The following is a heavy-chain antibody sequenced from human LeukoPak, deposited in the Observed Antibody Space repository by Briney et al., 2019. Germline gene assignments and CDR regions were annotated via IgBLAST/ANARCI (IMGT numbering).Heavy chain of an antibody. V-gene: IGHV5-51*01. CDR2: IYPGDSDT. CDR1: GYSFTSYW. D-gene: IGHD1-26*01. Sequence: GESLKISCKGSGYSFTSYWIGWVRQMPGKGLEWMGIIYPGDSDTRYSPSFQGQVTISADKSINTAYLQWSSLKASDTAMYYCARPAYSGSYHDAFDIWGQGTMVTVSS. CDR3: ARPAYSGSYHDAFDI. J-gene: IGHJ3*02.